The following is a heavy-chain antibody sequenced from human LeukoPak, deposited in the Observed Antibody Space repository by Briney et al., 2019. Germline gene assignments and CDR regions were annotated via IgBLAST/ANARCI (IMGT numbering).Heavy chain of an antibody. Sequence: GGSLRLSCAASGFTFSSYGMHWVRQAPGKGLEWVAVIWYDGSNKYYADSVKGRFTISRDNSKNTLYLQMNSLRAEDTAVYYCARETLGWAFDYWGQGTLVTVSS. CDR1: GFTFSSYG. CDR2: IWYDGSNK. J-gene: IGHJ4*02. V-gene: IGHV3-33*01. CDR3: ARETLGWAFDY. D-gene: IGHD6-19*01.